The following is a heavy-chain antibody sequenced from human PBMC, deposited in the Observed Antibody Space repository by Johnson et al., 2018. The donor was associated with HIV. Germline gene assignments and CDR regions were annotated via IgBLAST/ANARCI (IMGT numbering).Heavy chain of an antibody. D-gene: IGHD1-26*01. J-gene: IGHJ3*02. CDR3: AKSYYEEERPMGVDAFDI. Sequence: MHLVESGGGLVQPGRSLRLSCAASGFTFDDYAMSWVRQAPGKGLEWVSGINWNGGSTGYADSVKGRFTISRDNAKNSLYLQMNSLRAEDTAVYYCAKSYYEEERPMGVDAFDIWGQGTMVTVSS. CDR2: INWNGGST. CDR1: GFTFDDYA. V-gene: IGHV3-20*04.